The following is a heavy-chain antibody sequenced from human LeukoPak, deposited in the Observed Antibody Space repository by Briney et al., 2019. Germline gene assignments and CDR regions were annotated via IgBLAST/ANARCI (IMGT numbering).Heavy chain of an antibody. CDR3: ARDPVVRGVYYYYGMDV. CDR1: GYTFTSYG. J-gene: IGHJ6*02. D-gene: IGHD3-10*01. V-gene: IGHV1-18*01. Sequence: ASVKVSCKASGYTFTSYGISWVRQAPGQGLERMGGISAYNGNTNYAQRLQGRVPMTTDTSTSTAYMELRSLRSDDTAVYYCARDPVVRGVYYYYGMDVWGQGTTVTVSS. CDR2: ISAYNGNT.